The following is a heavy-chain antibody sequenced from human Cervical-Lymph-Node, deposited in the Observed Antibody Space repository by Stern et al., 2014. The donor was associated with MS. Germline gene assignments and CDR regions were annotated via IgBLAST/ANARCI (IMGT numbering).Heavy chain of an antibody. CDR2: IGYYGSNK. CDR1: GFTFSGDG. D-gene: IGHD2-21*01. V-gene: IGHV3-33*01. J-gene: IGHJ4*02. CDR3: VRDEAYCGGDCFNLLDY. Sequence: QVQLVESGGGVVQPGRSLRLSCGASGFTFSGDGMNWVRQAPGKGLEWVGFIGYYGSNKYYADSVKGRFTISRDNSKNTLYLQMNSLRAEDTAVYYCVRDEAYCGGDCFNLLDYWGQGTLVTVSS.